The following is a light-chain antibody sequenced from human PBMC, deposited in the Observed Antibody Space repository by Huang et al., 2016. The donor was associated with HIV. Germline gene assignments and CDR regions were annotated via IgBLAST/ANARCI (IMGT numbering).Light chain of an antibody. CDR1: QDIDKH. CDR3: QQYYSHYLT. CDR2: AAS. Sequence: AVRMTQSPSSLSASTGDRVNITCRASQDIDKHLAWYQQKPGKAPKLLIFAASTLQSGVPSRFSGSGSGTDFALNIDCLQSEDFATYYCQQYYSHYLTFGGGTTVEIK. J-gene: IGKJ4*01. V-gene: IGKV1-8*01.